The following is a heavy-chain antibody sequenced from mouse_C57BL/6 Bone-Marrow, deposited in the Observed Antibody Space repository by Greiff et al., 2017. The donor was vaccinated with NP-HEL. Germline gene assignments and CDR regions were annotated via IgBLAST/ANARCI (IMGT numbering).Heavy chain of an antibody. CDR1: GYTFTSYW. D-gene: IGHD3-3*01. J-gene: IGHJ3*01. Sequence: QVHVKQPGAELVKPGASVKLSCKASGYTFTSYWMHWVKQRPGQGLEWIGMIHPNSGSTNYNEKFKSKATLTVDKSSSTAYMQLSSLTSEDSAVYYCARGLGDYWGQGTLVTVSA. V-gene: IGHV1-64*01. CDR3: ARGLGDY. CDR2: IHPNSGST.